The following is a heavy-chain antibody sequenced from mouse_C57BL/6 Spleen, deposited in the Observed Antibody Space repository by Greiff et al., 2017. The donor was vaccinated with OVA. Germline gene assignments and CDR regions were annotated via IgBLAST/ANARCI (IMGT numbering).Heavy chain of an antibody. V-gene: IGHV1-22*01. J-gene: IGHJ2*01. D-gene: IGHD1-1*01. Sequence: VHVKQSGPELVKPGASVKMSCKASGYTFTDYNMHWVKPSHGKSLEWIGYINPNNGGTSYNQKFKGKATLTVNKSSSTAYMELRSLTSEDSAVYYCARDYYGSSPDYWGQGTTRTVSS. CDR1: GYTFTDYN. CDR2: INPNNGGT. CDR3: ARDYYGSSPDY.